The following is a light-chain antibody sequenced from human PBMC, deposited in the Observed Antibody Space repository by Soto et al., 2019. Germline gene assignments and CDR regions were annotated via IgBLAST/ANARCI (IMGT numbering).Light chain of an antibody. Sequence: QSALTQPASVSGSPGQSITISCTGTSSDVGGYNYVSWDQQHPGKAPRLMIYDVSNRPSGVSNRFSGSKSGNTASLTISGLQAEDEADYCCSSYTRSSTLDVFGPGTKLTVL. CDR3: SSYTRSSTLDV. CDR2: DVS. V-gene: IGLV2-14*01. CDR1: SSDVGGYNY. J-gene: IGLJ1*01.